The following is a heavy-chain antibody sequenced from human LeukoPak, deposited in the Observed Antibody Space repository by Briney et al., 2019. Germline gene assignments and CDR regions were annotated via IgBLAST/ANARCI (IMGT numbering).Heavy chain of an antibody. CDR2: IYSDGVT. Sequence: GGSLRLSCAASGFIVNSYAMSWVRQAPGKGLAWVSLIYSDGVTQYADSVKGRFTISRDNSRNTLYLQMNSLRDEDTAVYFCARDRAEGKTWVEFDPWGQGTLVTVSS. V-gene: IGHV3-66*02. J-gene: IGHJ5*02. CDR1: GFIVNSYA. CDR3: ARDRAEGKTWVEFDP.